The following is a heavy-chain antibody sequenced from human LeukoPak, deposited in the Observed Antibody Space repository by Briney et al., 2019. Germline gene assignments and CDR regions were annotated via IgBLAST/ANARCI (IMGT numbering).Heavy chain of an antibody. J-gene: IGHJ3*02. CDR3: ARVWAVAGPGAFDI. V-gene: IGHV1-18*01. CDR2: ISAYNGNT. Sequence: ASVKVSCKASGYTFTSYGISWVRQAPGQGLEWMGWISAYNGNTNYAQKLQGRVTMTTDTSTSTAYMELRSLRSDDTAVYYCARVWAVAGPGAFDIWGQGTMVTVSS. CDR1: GYTFTSYG. D-gene: IGHD6-19*01.